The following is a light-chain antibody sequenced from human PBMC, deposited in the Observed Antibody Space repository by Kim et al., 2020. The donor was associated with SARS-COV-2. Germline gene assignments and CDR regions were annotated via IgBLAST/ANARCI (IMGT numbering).Light chain of an antibody. CDR1: QDIRNE. V-gene: IGKV1-17*01. CDR3: LQHSTYSIT. J-gene: IGKJ5*01. Sequence: ASEDDSVTITCRASQDIRNELGWYQQKPGRAPKRLIDGASSLQSGVPSRFSGSGSGTVFTLTISSVHPEDFATYFCLQHSTYSITFGQGTRLEIK. CDR2: GAS.